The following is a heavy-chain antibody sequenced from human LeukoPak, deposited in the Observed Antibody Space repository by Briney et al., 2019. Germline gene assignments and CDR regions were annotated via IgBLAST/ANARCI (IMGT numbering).Heavy chain of an antibody. CDR1: GYTLTELS. CDR2: FDPEDGET. J-gene: IGHJ4*02. D-gene: IGHD2-8*01. Sequence: ASVKVSCKVSGYTLTELSMHWVRQAPGKGLEWMGGFDPEDGETIYAQKFQGRVTMTTDTSTSTAYMELRSLGSDDTAVYYCARVIRFCTSGVCSKQSDYWGQGTLVTVSS. CDR3: ARVIRFCTSGVCSKQSDY. V-gene: IGHV1-24*01.